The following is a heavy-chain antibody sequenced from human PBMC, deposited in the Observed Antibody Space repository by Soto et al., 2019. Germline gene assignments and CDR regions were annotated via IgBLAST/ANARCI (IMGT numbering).Heavy chain of an antibody. V-gene: IGHV4-4*02. CDR2: VYHTGSV. Sequence: QVLLQESGPGLVKPSGTLSLTCAVSGGSVSSNNWWTWFRQPPGKGLEWIGEVYHTGSVTYNPALESRVTIAVDKSNNHSSLTLTSVTAADTAVYYCAKSWELRRVFATWGQGSLVTVSS. D-gene: IGHD1-26*01. CDR3: AKSWELRRVFAT. CDR1: GGSVSSNNW. J-gene: IGHJ5*02.